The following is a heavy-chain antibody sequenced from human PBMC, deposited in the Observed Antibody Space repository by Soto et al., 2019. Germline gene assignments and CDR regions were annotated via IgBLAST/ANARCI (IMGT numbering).Heavy chain of an antibody. D-gene: IGHD3-10*01. V-gene: IGHV4-31*03. Sequence: QVQLQESGPRLVKPSQTLALTCTVSGGSISGGYYWSWIRHHPGKGMEWIGYIYYTESTHYNQSLKGRATISVDPSKSQFALRLSAVPASDTAVYYWARDRRGVIRGRGHVDYWGQGTLVTGSS. CDR3: ARDRRGVIRGRGHVDY. J-gene: IGHJ4*02. CDR1: GGSISGGYY. CDR2: IYYTEST.